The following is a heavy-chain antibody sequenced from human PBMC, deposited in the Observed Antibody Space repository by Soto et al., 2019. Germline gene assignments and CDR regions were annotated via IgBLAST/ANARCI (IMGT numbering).Heavy chain of an antibody. CDR2: INPNSGGT. CDR1: GYTFTGYY. Sequence: ASVKVSCKASGYTFTGYYMHWVRQAPGQGLEWMGWINPNSGGTNYAQKFQGWVTMTRDTSISTAYMELSRLGSDDTAVYYCARAREDYAPADAFDIWGQGTMVTVSS. D-gene: IGHD2-2*01. J-gene: IGHJ3*02. V-gene: IGHV1-2*04. CDR3: ARAREDYAPADAFDI.